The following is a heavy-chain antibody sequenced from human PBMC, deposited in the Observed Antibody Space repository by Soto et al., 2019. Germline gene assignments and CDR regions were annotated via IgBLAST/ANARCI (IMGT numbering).Heavy chain of an antibody. D-gene: IGHD1-26*01. J-gene: IGHJ4*02. V-gene: IGHV1-69*06. CDR3: ASSSGNNYGVGTNYYFDY. CDR2: IIPIFGTA. CDR1: GGTFSTYS. Sequence: QVQLVQSGAEVKKPGSSVKVSCKPSGGTFSTYSIVWVRQAPGEGLEWMGGIIPIFGTANYAQKFQDRDTITADKSTNTAFMELSSLKSEDTAMYYCASSSGNNYGVGTNYYFDYWGQGTLVTVSS.